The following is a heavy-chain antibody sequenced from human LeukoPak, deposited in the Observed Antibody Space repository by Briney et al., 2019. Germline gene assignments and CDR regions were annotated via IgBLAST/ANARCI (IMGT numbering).Heavy chain of an antibody. V-gene: IGHV1-2*02. D-gene: IGHD4/OR15-4a*01. J-gene: IGHJ4*02. CDR1: GYTFTDYY. CDR2: ISPDTGVT. CDR3: ARGAKQH. Sequence: ASVKVSCKTSGYTFTDYYIHWIRQAPGQGLEWMGWISPDTGVTTSAQNFEGRVTLTWDTSITSTFMELTNLRPGDTAVYYCARGAKQHWGQGTLVTVSS.